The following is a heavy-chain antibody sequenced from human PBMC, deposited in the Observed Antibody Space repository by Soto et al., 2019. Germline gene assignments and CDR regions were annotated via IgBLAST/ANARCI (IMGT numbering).Heavy chain of an antibody. CDR2: IKSKTDGGTT. CDR3: TLSGGAGELR. J-gene: IGHJ4*02. CDR1: SVSNAW. D-gene: IGHD1-26*01. V-gene: IGHV3-15*07. Sequence: SVSNAWMNWVRQGPGKGLEWVGRIKSKTDGGTTDYAAPVKGRFTISRDDSKNTLYLQMNSLKTEDTAVYYCTLSGGAGELRWGQGTLVTVSS.